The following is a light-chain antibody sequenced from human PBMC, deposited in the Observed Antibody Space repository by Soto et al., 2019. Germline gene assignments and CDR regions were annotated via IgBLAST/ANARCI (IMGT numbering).Light chain of an antibody. Sequence: QSVLTQPPSVSGAPGQRVTISCTGSSSNIGAGYFVHWYQQVPGTAPKLLIYDNINRPSGVPDRFSGSKSGTSASLAITGLQAEDEADYYCQSYDGSLSGYVFGTGTKLT. J-gene: IGLJ1*01. V-gene: IGLV1-40*01. CDR1: SSNIGAGYF. CDR2: DNI. CDR3: QSYDGSLSGYV.